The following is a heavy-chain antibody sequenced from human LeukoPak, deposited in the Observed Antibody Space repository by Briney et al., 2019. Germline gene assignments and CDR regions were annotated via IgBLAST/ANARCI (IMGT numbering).Heavy chain of an antibody. CDR3: AKDSDSSGPLRY. CDR1: GFTFSTYA. D-gene: IGHD3-22*01. Sequence: GGSLRLSCAASGFTFSTYAMSWVRQAPGKGLEWVSVVSGTGGRTYYADSVKGRFTISRDNSKNTLYLQMNSLRAEDTAVYYCAKDSDSSGPLRYWGQGTLVTVSS. V-gene: IGHV3-23*01. J-gene: IGHJ4*02. CDR2: VSGTGGRT.